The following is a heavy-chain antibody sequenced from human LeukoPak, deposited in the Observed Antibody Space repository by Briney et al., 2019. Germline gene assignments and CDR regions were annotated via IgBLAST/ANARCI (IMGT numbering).Heavy chain of an antibody. D-gene: IGHD7-27*01. V-gene: IGHV1-18*01. CDR1: GYTLTGYG. Sequence: ASVKVSCKASGYTLTGYGVTWVRQAPGQGLEWMGWINPYNGNTNYAQNLQGRVTMTTDTSTSTAYMELRSLRSDDTAVYYCAREFLGYGRDVWGKGTTVSFSS. J-gene: IGHJ6*04. CDR3: AREFLGYGRDV. CDR2: INPYNGNT.